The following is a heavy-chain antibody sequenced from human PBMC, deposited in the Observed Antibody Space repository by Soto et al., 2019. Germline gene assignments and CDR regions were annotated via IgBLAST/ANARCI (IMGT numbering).Heavy chain of an antibody. J-gene: IGHJ6*02. V-gene: IGHV1-46*01. D-gene: IGHD2-2*01. CDR1: GYTFTSYY. Sequence: GASVKVSCKASGYTFTSYYMHWVRQAPGQGLEWMGIINPSGGSTSYAQKFQGRVTMTRDTSTSTVYMELSSLRSEDTAVYYCARDSATPVRYYYYYGMDVWGQGTTVTVSS. CDR2: INPSGGST. CDR3: ARDSATPVRYYYYYGMDV.